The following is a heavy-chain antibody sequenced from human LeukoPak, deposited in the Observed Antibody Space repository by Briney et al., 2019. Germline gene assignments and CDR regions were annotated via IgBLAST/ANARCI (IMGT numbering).Heavy chain of an antibody. D-gene: IGHD3-22*01. CDR1: GYTFTSYD. V-gene: IGHV1-8*01. Sequence: GASVKVSCKASGYTFTSYDINWVRQATGQGLVWMGRMNPNSGNTGYVQKFQGRVTMTRNTSISTAYMELSSLRSEDTAVYYCARGSKVVPAAKKYYYDSRIYAYWGRGTLVTVSS. CDR2: MNPNSGNT. CDR3: ARGSKVVPAAKKYYYDSRIYAY. J-gene: IGHJ4*02.